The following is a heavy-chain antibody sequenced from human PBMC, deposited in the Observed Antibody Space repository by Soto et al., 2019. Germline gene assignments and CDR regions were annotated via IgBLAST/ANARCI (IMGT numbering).Heavy chain of an antibody. J-gene: IGHJ4*02. CDR2: IYYSGST. D-gene: IGHD3-3*01. CDR3: ARALGRITIFGVVIIGRVDY. Sequence: PSETLSLTCTVSGGSISSGDYYWSWIRQPPGKGLEWIGYIYYSGSTYYNPSLKSRVTISVDTSKNQFSLKLSSVTAADTAVYYCARALGRITIFGVVIIGRVDYWGQGTLVTVSS. V-gene: IGHV4-30-4*01. CDR1: GGSISSGDYY.